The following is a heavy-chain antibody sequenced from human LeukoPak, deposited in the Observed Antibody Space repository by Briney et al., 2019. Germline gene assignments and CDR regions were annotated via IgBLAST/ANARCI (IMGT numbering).Heavy chain of an antibody. D-gene: IGHD6-19*01. CDR1: GFTFSDYY. CDR2: ISSSGSTI. CDR3: AGLSSGWLNYGMNV. J-gene: IGHJ6*02. V-gene: IGHV3-11*01. Sequence: PGGSLRLSCAASGFTFSDYYMSWIRQAPGKGLEWVSYISSSGSTIYYADSVKGRFTISRDNAKNSLYLQMNGLRAEDTAVYYCAGLSSGWLNYGMNVWGQGTTVTVSS.